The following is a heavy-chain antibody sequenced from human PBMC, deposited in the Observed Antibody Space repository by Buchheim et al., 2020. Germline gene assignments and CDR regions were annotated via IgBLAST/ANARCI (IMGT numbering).Heavy chain of an antibody. J-gene: IGHJ4*02. D-gene: IGHD3-16*02. V-gene: IGHV4-30-4*01. Sequence: QVQLQESGPGLVKPSQTLSLTCTVSGGSISSCDYYWSWIRQPPGKGLEWIGYIYYRGNTLYNPSLKSRVTISVDPSTNQFSLKLSSVTAADTAVYYCARIGGVIAPFDYWGQGTL. CDR3: ARIGGVIAPFDY. CDR1: GGSISSCDYY. CDR2: IYYRGNT.